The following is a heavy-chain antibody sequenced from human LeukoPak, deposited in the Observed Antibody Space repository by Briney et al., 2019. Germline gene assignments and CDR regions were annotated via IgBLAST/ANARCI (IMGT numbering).Heavy chain of an antibody. CDR3: ARDARYYYYMDV. CDR1: GFTFSSNY. J-gene: IGHJ6*03. Sequence: GGSLRLSCAASGFTFSSNYMSWVRQAPGKGLEWVSVIYSGGSTYYADSVKGRFTISRDNSKNTLYLQMNSLRAEDTAVYYCARDARYYYYMDVWGKGTTVTVSS. V-gene: IGHV3-53*01. CDR2: IYSGGST.